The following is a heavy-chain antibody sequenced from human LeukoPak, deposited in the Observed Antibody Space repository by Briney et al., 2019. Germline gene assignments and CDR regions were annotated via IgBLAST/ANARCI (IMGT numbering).Heavy chain of an antibody. CDR2: IYYSGST. J-gene: IGHJ3*02. CDR3: AREDHSSGFDAFDI. V-gene: IGHV4-31*03. Sequence: PSQTLSLTCTVSGGSISSGGYYWSWIRQHPGKGLEWIGYIYYSGSTYYNPSLKSRVTISVDTSKNQFSLKLSSVTAADTAVYYCAREDHSSGFDAFDIWGQGTMVTVSS. CDR1: GGSISSGGYY. D-gene: IGHD6-19*01.